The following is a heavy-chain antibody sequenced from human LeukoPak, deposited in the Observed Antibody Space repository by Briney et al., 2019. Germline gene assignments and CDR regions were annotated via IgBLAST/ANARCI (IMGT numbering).Heavy chain of an antibody. CDR1: GFIFSSYA. J-gene: IGHJ4*02. CDR3: AKDYRTFGSFVDS. D-gene: IGHD1-26*01. CDR2: ISYDGSNK. V-gene: IGHV3-30*18. Sequence: AGGSLRLSCEASGFIFSSYAMHWVRQAPGNGLEWLAVISYDGSNKFYADSVEGRFTISRDNSKSILSLQMNSLRPEDTALYYCAKDYRTFGSFVDSWGQGTLVTVSS.